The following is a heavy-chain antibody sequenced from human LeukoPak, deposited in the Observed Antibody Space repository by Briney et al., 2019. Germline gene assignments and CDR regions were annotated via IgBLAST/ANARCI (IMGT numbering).Heavy chain of an antibody. CDR2: ISSSGSTI. J-gene: IGHJ4*02. D-gene: IGHD4-11*01. CDR3: ARLGTSVRSAPDY. V-gene: IGHV3-11*01. CDR1: GGSFSGYY. Sequence: LSLTCAVYGGSFSGYYWSWIRQPPGKGLEWVSYISSSGSTIYYADSVKGRFTISRDNAKNSLYLQMNSLRAEDTAVYYCARLGTSVRSAPDYWGQGTLVTVSS.